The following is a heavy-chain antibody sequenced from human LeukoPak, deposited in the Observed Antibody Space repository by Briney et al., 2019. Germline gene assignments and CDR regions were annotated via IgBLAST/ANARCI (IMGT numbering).Heavy chain of an antibody. Sequence: GGSLRLSCAASGFAFSSFAMGWVRQSPGKGLEWLSTINGGGNTTFYADSVKGRFTISRDNSKNTLYLHMDGLRPDDTAIYYCTKELHVAVAVADYYYFYMDVWGRGAAVSVSS. CDR1: GFAFSSFA. CDR3: TKELHVAVAVADYYYFYMDV. CDR2: INGGGNTT. J-gene: IGHJ6*03. D-gene: IGHD6-19*01. V-gene: IGHV3-23*01.